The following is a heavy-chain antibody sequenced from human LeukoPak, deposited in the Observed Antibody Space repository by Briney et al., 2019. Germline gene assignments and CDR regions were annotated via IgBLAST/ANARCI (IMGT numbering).Heavy chain of an antibody. Sequence: GGSLTLSCAASGFTFSSYSTNWVRQPPPKGLAWVSSISSSSSYIYYADPVKGRFTILRDNAKNSLYLQMNSRSAEDTVVYYGGSEWGISYYFVYWGQGTLVTVSS. CDR1: GFTFSSYS. D-gene: IGHD6-13*01. CDR2: ISSSSSYI. J-gene: IGHJ4*02. V-gene: IGHV3-21*01. CDR3: GSEWGISYYFVY.